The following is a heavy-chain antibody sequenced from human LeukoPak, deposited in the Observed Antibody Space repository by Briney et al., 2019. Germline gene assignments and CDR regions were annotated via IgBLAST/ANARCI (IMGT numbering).Heavy chain of an antibody. CDR2: ISSSSSYI. Sequence: GGSLRLSCAASGFTFSSYSMNWVRQAPGKGLEWVSSISSSSSYIYYADSVKGRFTISRDNAQNSLYLQMNSLRAEDTAVYYCARDPGMVRGVIENWGQGTLVTVSS. CDR3: ARDPGMVRGVIEN. D-gene: IGHD3-10*01. V-gene: IGHV3-21*01. J-gene: IGHJ4*02. CDR1: GFTFSSYS.